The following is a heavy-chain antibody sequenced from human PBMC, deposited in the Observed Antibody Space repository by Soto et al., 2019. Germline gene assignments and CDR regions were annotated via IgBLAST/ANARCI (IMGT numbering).Heavy chain of an antibody. CDR1: GYTFTNYG. J-gene: IGHJ4*02. CDR3: AILGLTGSYFDS. V-gene: IGHV1-18*01. D-gene: IGHD7-27*01. Sequence: QDQLEQSGAEVKEPGASVKVSCKASGYTFTNYGISWVRQAPGQGLEWMGWISAYNGNTNYAQKFQGRVTMTTDTSTTTADMELRSLISDDTAVYYCAILGLTGSYFDSWGQGTLVTVSS. CDR2: ISAYNGNT.